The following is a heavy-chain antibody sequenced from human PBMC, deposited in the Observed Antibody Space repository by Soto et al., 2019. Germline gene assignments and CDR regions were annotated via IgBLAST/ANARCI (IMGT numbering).Heavy chain of an antibody. D-gene: IGHD6-6*01. Sequence: ASVKVSCKASGYTFTSYAMHLVRQAPGQRLEWMGWINAGNGNTKYSQKLQGRVTITRDTSASTAYMELSSLRSDDTALYYCAKDLTRQLAYWLDPWGQGTQVTVSS. CDR2: INAGNGNT. J-gene: IGHJ5*02. V-gene: IGHV1-3*01. CDR1: GYTFTSYA. CDR3: AKDLTRQLAYWLDP.